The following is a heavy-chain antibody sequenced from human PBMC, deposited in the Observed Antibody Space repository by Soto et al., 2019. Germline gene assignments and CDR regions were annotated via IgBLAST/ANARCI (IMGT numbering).Heavy chain of an antibody. V-gene: IGHV3-7*05. D-gene: IGHD5-12*01. J-gene: IGHJ4*02. CDR2: IKQDGSEK. CDR3: ARGAGYSGRRFDY. Sequence: GGSLRHSCASSGFTFISYWMSWVRQAPGKGLEWVANIKQDGSEKYYVDSVKGRFTISRDNAKNSLYLQMNSLRAEDTAVYYCARGAGYSGRRFDYWGQGTLVTVSS. CDR1: GFTFISYW.